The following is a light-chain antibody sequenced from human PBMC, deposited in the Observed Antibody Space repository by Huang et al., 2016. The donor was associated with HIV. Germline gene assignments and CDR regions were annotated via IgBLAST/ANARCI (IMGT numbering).Light chain of an antibody. V-gene: IGKV1-9*01. CDR3: QQLTTYPIT. Sequence: IQLTQSPPSVSASVGDSVTFTCRASKDITTFLAWYQQKPGKAPQLLISGASTLQNEIPSRFRGSGSGTDFTLTISSLQPEDFATYYCQQLTTYPITFGPGTRLEIK. CDR1: KDITTF. CDR2: GAS. J-gene: IGKJ5*01.